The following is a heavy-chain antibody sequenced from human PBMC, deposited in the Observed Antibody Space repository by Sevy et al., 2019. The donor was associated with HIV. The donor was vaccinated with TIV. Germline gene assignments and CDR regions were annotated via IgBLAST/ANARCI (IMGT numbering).Heavy chain of an antibody. CDR2: INPNSGGT. CDR1: GYTFTAYY. Sequence: ASVKDSCKASGYTFTAYYIHWVRQAPGEGLEWMGRINPNSGGTYFAKKFQDSVTLTTDTSVNTAYMELRGLRFDDTAVYYCARMADYYDSSGYYPLKFWGQGTLVTVSS. D-gene: IGHD3-22*01. J-gene: IGHJ4*02. CDR3: ARMADYYDSSGYYPLKF. V-gene: IGHV1-2*06.